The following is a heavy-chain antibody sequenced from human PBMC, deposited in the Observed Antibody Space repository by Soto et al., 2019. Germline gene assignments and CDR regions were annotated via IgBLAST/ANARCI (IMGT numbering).Heavy chain of an antibody. CDR3: ARGARRYSSSAGNGMDV. CDR1: GGTFSSYA. V-gene: IGHV1-69*13. Sequence: SVKVSFKASGGTFSSYAISWVRQAPGQGLEWMGGIIPIFGTANYAQKFQGRVTITADESTSTAYVELSSLRSEDTAVYYCARGARRYSSSAGNGMDVWGQGTTVTVSS. J-gene: IGHJ6*02. D-gene: IGHD6-6*01. CDR2: IIPIFGTA.